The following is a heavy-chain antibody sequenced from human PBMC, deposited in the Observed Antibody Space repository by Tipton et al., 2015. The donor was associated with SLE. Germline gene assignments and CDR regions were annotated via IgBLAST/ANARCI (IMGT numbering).Heavy chain of an antibody. V-gene: IGHV4-38-2*01. Sequence: TLSLTCAVSGYSISSGYYWGWIRQPPGKGLEWIGSIYHSGNSYYNPSLKSRVTISVDTSKNQFSLKLSSVTATDTAVYYCARGDSSSWEVGYWGQGTLVTVSS. J-gene: IGHJ4*02. CDR3: ARGDSSSWEVGY. CDR1: GYSISSGYY. CDR2: IYHSGNS. D-gene: IGHD6-13*01.